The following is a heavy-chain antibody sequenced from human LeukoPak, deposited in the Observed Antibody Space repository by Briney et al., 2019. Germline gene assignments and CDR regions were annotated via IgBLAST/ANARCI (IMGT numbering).Heavy chain of an antibody. V-gene: IGHV1-3*01. J-gene: IGHJ3*02. CDR3: AKDEKGYYHDTSGYPDAFDI. D-gene: IGHD3-22*01. Sequence: ASVKVSCKASGYTFSNYGVTWVRQAPGQRLEWMGWINAGNGNTKYSQKFQDRVTVTRDTSTSTAYMELSSLRSEDTAVYYCAKDEKGYYHDTSGYPDAFDIWGQGTMVTVSS. CDR1: GYTFSNYG. CDR2: INAGNGNT.